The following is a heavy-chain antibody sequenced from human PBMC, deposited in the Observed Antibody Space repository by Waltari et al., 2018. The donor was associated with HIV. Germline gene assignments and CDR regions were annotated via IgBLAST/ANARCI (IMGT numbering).Heavy chain of an antibody. CDR3: AKDPYYYDSSGYADYFDY. CDR2: ISYDGSNK. D-gene: IGHD3-22*01. CDR1: GCTFSSAR. V-gene: IGHV3-30*18. J-gene: IGHJ4*02. Sequence: QVQLVASVGGAVQTGRSLRLTCADAGCTFSSARMPWVRQATGKGLEVVAVISYDGSNKYYADSVKGRFTISRDNSKNTLYLQMNSLRAEDTAVYYCAKDPYYYDSSGYADYFDYWGQGTLVTVSS.